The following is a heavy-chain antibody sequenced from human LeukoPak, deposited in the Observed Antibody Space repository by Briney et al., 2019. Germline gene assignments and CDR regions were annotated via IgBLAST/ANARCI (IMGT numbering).Heavy chain of an antibody. D-gene: IGHD6-13*01. CDR1: GGSISSSSYY. V-gene: IGHV4-39*07. J-gene: IGHJ4*02. CDR3: ARDEIAAAASIDY. CDR2: IYYSGST. Sequence: SETLSLTCTVSGGSISSSSYYWGWIRQPPGKGLEWIGSIYYSGSTYYNPSLKSRVTISVDTSKNQFSLKLSSVTAADTAVYYCARDEIAAAASIDYWGQGTLVTVSS.